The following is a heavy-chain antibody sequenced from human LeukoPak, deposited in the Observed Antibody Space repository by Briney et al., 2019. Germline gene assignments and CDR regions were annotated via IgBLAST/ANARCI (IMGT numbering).Heavy chain of an antibody. V-gene: IGHV3-23*01. D-gene: IGHD1-7*01. J-gene: IGHJ5*01. CDR3: AKDGTTTRYYWFDS. CDR1: GFTFGNYA. CDR2: IIAGVDTT. Sequence: PGGSLRLSCAASGFTFGNYAMSWVRQAPGKGLEWVSGIIAGVDTTYYADSVKGRFTISRDHSKNTLYLQMNSLRAEDTAIYYCAKDGTTTRYYWFDSWGQGTLVTVS.